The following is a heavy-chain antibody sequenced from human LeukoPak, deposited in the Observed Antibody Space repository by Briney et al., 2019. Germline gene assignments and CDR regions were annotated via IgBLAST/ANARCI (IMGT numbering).Heavy chain of an antibody. V-gene: IGHV3-48*01. CDR3: ASSVFQGAFDI. CDR1: GFTFSSYS. J-gene: IGHJ3*02. CDR2: ISSSSSTI. D-gene: IGHD5/OR15-5a*01. Sequence: GGSLRLSCAASGFTFSSYSMNWVRQAPGKGLEWVSYISSSSSTIQYADSVKGRFTISRDNAKESLYLQMNSPRAEDTAVYFCASSVFQGAFDIWGQGTLVTVSS.